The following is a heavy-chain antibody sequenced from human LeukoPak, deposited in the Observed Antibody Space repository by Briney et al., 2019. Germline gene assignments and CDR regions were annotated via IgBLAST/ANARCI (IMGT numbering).Heavy chain of an antibody. D-gene: IGHD3-10*01. Sequence: GGSLRLSCAASRFTFSSYSMNWVRQAPGKGLEWVSYISSSSSTIYYADSVKGRFTISRDNAKNSLYLQMNSLRAEDTAVYYCARGIGGPDYWGQGTLVTVSS. J-gene: IGHJ4*02. V-gene: IGHV3-48*04. CDR3: ARGIGGPDY. CDR2: ISSSSSTI. CDR1: RFTFSSYS.